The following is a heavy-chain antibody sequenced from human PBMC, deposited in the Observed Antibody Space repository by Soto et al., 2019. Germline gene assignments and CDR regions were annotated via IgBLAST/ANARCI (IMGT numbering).Heavy chain of an antibody. V-gene: IGHV3-30*18. CDR3: AKDSTTPHYFDY. J-gene: IGHJ4*02. D-gene: IGHD4-17*01. CDR2: ISRDGSDT. CDR1: GFTFSSYG. Sequence: GGSLRLSCAASGFTFSSYGMHWVRQVPGTGLEWVAIISRDGSDTQYADSVRGRFTISRDNSGNTLYLQMRSLRADDTAIYYCAKDSTTPHYFDYWGQGTLVTVSS.